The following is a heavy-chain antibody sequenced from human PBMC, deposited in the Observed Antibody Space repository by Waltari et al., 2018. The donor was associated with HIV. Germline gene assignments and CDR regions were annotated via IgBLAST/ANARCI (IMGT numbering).Heavy chain of an antibody. CDR2: INHSGST. CDR1: GRSYSCYY. CDR3: ASRIAVAGHFDY. D-gene: IGHD6-19*01. Sequence: QLQLQQWGAGLLQPSETLFRTCAAYGRSYSCYYWSWCRQPPGKGLEWIGEINHSGSTNYNSSLKSRVTISVDTSKNQFSLKLSSVTVADTAVYYCASRIAVAGHFDYWGQGTLVTVSS. V-gene: IGHV4-34*01. J-gene: IGHJ4*02.